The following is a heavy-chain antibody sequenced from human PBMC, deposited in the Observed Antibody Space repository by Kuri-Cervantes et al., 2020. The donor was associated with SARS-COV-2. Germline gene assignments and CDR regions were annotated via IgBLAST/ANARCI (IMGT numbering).Heavy chain of an antibody. D-gene: IGHD3-22*01. Sequence: GGSLRLSCAASGFTFSSYDMHWVRQATGKGLEWVSAIGTAGDTYYPGSVKGRFTISRENAKNSLYLQMNSLRAGDTAVYHCARGYYDSSGYPLGWYFDLWGRGTLVTVSS. CDR1: GFTFSSYD. V-gene: IGHV3-13*04. CDR3: ARGYYDSSGYPLGWYFDL. J-gene: IGHJ2*01. CDR2: IGTAGDT.